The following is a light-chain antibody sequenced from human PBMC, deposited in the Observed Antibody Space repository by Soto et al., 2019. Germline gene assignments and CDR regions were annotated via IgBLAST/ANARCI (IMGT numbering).Light chain of an antibody. CDR1: QSISSW. CDR2: DAS. J-gene: IGKJ1*01. V-gene: IGKV1-5*01. CDR3: QQYNSYQRT. Sequence: DIQMTQSPSTLSASVGDRVTITCRASQSISSWLAWYQQKPGKAPKLLIYDASSLESGVPSRFSGSGSGTEFTLTISSLQPDDFATYYCQQYNSYQRTFGQGTKVEIE.